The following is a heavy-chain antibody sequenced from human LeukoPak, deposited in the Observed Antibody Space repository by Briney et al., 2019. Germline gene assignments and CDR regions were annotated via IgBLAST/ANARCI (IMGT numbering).Heavy chain of an antibody. CDR2: INPNSGGT. CDR3: ARGKSNPTSYYYDSSGYSTPGPFDY. CDR1: GYTFTGYY. Sequence: ASVKVSCKASGYTFTGYYMHWVRQAPGQGLEWMGWINPNSGGTNYAQKFQGRVTMTRDTSISTAYMELSRLRSDDTAVYYCARGKSNPTSYYYDSSGYSTPGPFDYWGQGTLVTVSS. D-gene: IGHD3-22*01. V-gene: IGHV1-2*02. J-gene: IGHJ4*02.